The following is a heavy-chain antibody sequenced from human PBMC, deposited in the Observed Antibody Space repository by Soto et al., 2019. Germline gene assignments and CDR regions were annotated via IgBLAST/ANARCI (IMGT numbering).Heavy chain of an antibody. J-gene: IGHJ4*02. CDR1: GFTFSNYA. CDR2: IAYDGSNK. Sequence: GGSLRLSCAASGFTFSNYAIHWVRQAPGKGLEWVAVIAYDGSNKYYADSVKGRFTISRDNSKNTLYLQMNSLRTEDTAVYYCARDFHAETYWGQGTPVTVSS. CDR3: ARDFHAETY. V-gene: IGHV3-30*14.